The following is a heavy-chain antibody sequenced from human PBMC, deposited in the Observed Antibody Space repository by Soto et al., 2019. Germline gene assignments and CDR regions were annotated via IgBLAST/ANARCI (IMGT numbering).Heavy chain of an antibody. CDR2: IYHSGST. Sequence: PSETLSLTCAVSGGSISIGGYSWSWILQPPGKGLEWIGYIYHSGSTYYNPSLKSRVTISVDRSKNQFSLKLSSVTAADTAVYYCAREGKLTGVSYAFDIWGQGSPGHRLL. V-gene: IGHV4-30-2*01. D-gene: IGHD7-27*01. CDR3: AREGKLTGVSYAFDI. CDR1: GGSISIGGYS. J-gene: IGHJ3*02.